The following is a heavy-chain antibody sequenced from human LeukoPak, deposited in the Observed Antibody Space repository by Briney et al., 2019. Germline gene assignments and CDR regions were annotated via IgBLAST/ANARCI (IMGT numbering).Heavy chain of an antibody. CDR3: AKDIRNDILTGYSGDYYMDV. CDR1: GVTFDDYG. V-gene: IGHV3-30*02. J-gene: IGHJ6*03. CDR2: ICYDGGNK. Sequence: GGSLRLSCAASGVTFDDYGISWVRQALGQGLEWVAFICYDGGNKYYADSVKGRFNISRDNSKNTLYLQMTSLRAEDTAVYYCAKDIRNDILTGYSGDYYMDVWGKGTTVTVSS. D-gene: IGHD3-9*01.